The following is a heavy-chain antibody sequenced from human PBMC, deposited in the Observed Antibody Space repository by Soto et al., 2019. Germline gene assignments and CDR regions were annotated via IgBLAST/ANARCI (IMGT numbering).Heavy chain of an antibody. CDR1: GYTFTSYD. CDR2: MNPNSGNT. V-gene: IGHV1-8*01. Sequence: ASVKVSCKASGYTFTSYDINWVRQATGQGLEWMGWMNPNSGNTGYAQKFQGRVTMTRNTSISTAYMELSSLRSEDTAVYYCARTYYYGSGSQDAFDIWGQGTMVTVSS. D-gene: IGHD3-10*01. CDR3: ARTYYYGSGSQDAFDI. J-gene: IGHJ3*02.